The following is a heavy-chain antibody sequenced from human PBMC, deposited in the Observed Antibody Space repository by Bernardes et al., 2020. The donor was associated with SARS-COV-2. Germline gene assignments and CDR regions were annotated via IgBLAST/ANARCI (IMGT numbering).Heavy chain of an antibody. J-gene: IGHJ4*02. D-gene: IGHD3-9*01. V-gene: IGHV2-5*02. Sequence: SGPTLVKPTQTLTLTCTFSGFSLSTSGGGVGWIRQPPGKALEWLALIYWDEDKRYSPSLKSRLTITKDTSKNQVVLTMTNMDPVDTATYYCAHRYYDILTDYPTAFDYWGQGTLVTVSS. CDR2: IYWDEDK. CDR1: GFSLSTSGGG. CDR3: AHRYYDILTDYPTAFDY.